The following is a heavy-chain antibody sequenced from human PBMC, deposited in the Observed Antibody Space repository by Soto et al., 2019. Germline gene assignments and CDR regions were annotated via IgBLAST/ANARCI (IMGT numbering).Heavy chain of an antibody. Sequence: QVQLVQSGAEVKKPGASVKVSCKASGCTFTSYGISWVRQAPGQGLEWMGWISAYNGNTNYAQKLQGRGTMTTDTSRSTAYMRLRRLRSDETAVYYCASRLLVGYGLDGESDWGQGTLVTVSS. CDR1: GCTFTSYG. CDR3: ASRLLVGYGLDGESD. D-gene: IGHD5-18*01. CDR2: ISAYNGNT. J-gene: IGHJ4*02. V-gene: IGHV1-18*01.